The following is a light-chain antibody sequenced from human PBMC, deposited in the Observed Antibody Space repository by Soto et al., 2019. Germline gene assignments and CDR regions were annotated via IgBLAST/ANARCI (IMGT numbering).Light chain of an antibody. V-gene: IGKV3-15*01. J-gene: IGKJ5*01. CDR1: QSVSSN. CDR2: GAS. CDR3: QQYNNSIT. Sequence: EMVMTQSPATLSVSQGERATLSCRASQSVSSNLAWYQQKPGQAPRLLIYGASTRATGIPARFSGSGSGTEFTLTISSLQSEDFAVYYCQQYNNSITFGQGTRLEIK.